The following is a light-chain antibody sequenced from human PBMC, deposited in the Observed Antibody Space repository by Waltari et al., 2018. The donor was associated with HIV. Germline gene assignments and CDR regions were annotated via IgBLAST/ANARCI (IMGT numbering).Light chain of an antibody. V-gene: IGKV3-15*01. CDR1: QSVSSN. CDR2: GAS. CDR3: QQYNDWPFT. J-gene: IGKJ3*01. Sequence: EVVMTQSPATLSVSPGERATLSCRASQSVSSNLAWYQQKPGQAPRLLSYGASTRATGIPTRFSGSGSGTEFTLTISSLQSEDFAVYSCQQYNDWPFTFGPGTKVDMK.